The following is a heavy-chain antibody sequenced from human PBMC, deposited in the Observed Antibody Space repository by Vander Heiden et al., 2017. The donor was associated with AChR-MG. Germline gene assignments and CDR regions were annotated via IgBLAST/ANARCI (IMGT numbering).Heavy chain of an antibody. Sequence: QVQLVPSGAEVTRPGSSRKVTCKASVCTFSTYAVDWVRQDPGQGLEWMGRISPFLGQTMYAQKFQGRVTVTADETATTVYMELRGLRPDDTALYYCTRDLGHISLAWFDLWGQGTLGTVSS. V-gene: IGHV1-69*12. J-gene: IGHJ5*02. CDR1: VCTFSTYA. CDR3: TRDLGHISLAWFDL. D-gene: IGHD7-27*01. CDR2: ISPFLGQT.